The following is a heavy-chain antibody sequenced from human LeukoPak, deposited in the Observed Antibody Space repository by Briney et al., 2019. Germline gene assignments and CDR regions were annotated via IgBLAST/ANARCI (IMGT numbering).Heavy chain of an antibody. V-gene: IGHV3-7*01. CDR2: IKQDGSEK. Sequence: VVSLRLSCAASGFTFSSYWISWVRQAPGKGLEWVANIKQDGSEKYYVDSVKGRFTISRDNAKNSLYLQMNSLRAEDTAVYYCARHMDVWGQGTTVTVS. J-gene: IGHJ6*02. CDR3: ARHMDV. CDR1: GFTFSSYW.